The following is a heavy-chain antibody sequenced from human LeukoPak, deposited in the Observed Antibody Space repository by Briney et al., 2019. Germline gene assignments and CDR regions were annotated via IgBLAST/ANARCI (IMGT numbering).Heavy chain of an antibody. CDR2: ISYDGSNQ. CDR3: ARAGPPRLWFGELLV. D-gene: IGHD3-10*01. CDR1: GFTFSSYT. Sequence: GGSLRLSCAASGFTFSSYTMHWVRQAPGKGLEWVAVISYDGSNQHYADSVKGRFTISRDNFDNTLFLQMNSLRVGDTAVYYCARAGPPRLWFGELLVWGQGTLVSVSS. J-gene: IGHJ4*02. V-gene: IGHV3-30*04.